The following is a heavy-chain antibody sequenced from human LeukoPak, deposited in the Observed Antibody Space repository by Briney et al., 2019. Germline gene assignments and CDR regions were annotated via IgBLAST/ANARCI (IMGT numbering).Heavy chain of an antibody. CDR3: ARESYSSGSYYFDY. J-gene: IGHJ4*02. Sequence: GGSLRLSCAASGFTFRSYWMHRVRQAPGKGLVWVSRIKTDGSSTNYADSVKGRFTISRDNAKNTLYLQMNALRAEDTAVYFCARESYSSGSYYFDYWGQGTLVTVSS. CDR2: IKTDGSST. D-gene: IGHD3-22*01. V-gene: IGHV3-74*01. CDR1: GFTFRSYW.